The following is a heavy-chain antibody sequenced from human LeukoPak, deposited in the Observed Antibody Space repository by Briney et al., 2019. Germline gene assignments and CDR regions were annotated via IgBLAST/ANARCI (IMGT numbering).Heavy chain of an antibody. CDR1: GFXFSSYA. D-gene: IGHD2-21*02. CDR3: AKAGYCGGDCRFQNDAFDI. Sequence: GGSLRLSCAASGFXFSSYAISWVRQAPGKGLEWVSAISGSGGSTYYADSVKGRFTISRDNSKNTLYLQMNSLRAEDTAVYYCAKAGYCGGDCRFQNDAFDIWGQGTMVTVSS. CDR2: ISGSGGST. V-gene: IGHV3-23*01. J-gene: IGHJ3*02.